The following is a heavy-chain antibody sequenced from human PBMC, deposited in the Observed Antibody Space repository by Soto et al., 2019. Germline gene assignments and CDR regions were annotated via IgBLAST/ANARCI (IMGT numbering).Heavy chain of an antibody. D-gene: IGHD3-22*01. CDR1: GYTFTSYY. CDR2: INPSGGST. Sequence: ASVKVSCKASGYTFTSYYMHWVRQAPGQGLGWMGIINPSGGSTSYAQKFQGRVTMTRDTSTSTVYMELSSLRSEDTAVYYCARDREDYYDSSGYYYAPYYWGQGTLVTVSS. V-gene: IGHV1-46*01. CDR3: ARDREDYYDSSGYYYAPYY. J-gene: IGHJ4*02.